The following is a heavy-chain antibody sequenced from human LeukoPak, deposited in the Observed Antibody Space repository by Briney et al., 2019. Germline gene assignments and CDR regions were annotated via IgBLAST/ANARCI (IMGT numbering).Heavy chain of an antibody. CDR2: ISYDGSNQ. D-gene: IGHD3-22*01. V-gene: IGHV3-30*18. CDR1: GFTFSNYG. J-gene: IGHJ4*02. CDR3: AKDLFYYDKGGFDY. Sequence: GRSLRLSCAASGFTFSNYGMHWVRQTPGKGLEWVAFISYDGSNQYYADSVKGRFTLSRDNSRNTLYLQMDSLRPEDTALYYCAKDLFYYDKGGFDYWGQGTPVTVSS.